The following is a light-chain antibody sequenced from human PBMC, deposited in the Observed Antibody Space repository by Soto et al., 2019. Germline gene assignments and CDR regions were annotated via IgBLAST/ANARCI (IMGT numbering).Light chain of an antibody. CDR2: EVS. Sequence: QSALTQPPSASGSPGQSVTISCTGTSSDVGGYNYVSWYQQHPGKAPKLIIYEVSKRPSGVPDRFSGSKSGNTASLTVSGLQAEDEADYYCNSYAGSNNLGVFGGRTKLTVL. V-gene: IGLV2-8*01. CDR3: NSYAGSNNLGV. J-gene: IGLJ3*02. CDR1: SSDVGGYNY.